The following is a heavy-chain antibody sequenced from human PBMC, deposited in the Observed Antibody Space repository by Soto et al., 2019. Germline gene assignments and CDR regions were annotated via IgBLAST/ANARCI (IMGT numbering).Heavy chain of an antibody. J-gene: IGHJ5*02. CDR3: ATSPCSSTSCSTP. Sequence: GRSLRLSCAASGFTFSSYAMSWVRQAPGKGLEWVSAISGSGGSTYYADSVKGRFTISRDNSKNTLYLQMNSLRAEDTAVYYCATSPCSSTSCSTPWGQGTLVTVSS. V-gene: IGHV3-23*01. D-gene: IGHD2-2*01. CDR1: GFTFSSYA. CDR2: ISGSGGST.